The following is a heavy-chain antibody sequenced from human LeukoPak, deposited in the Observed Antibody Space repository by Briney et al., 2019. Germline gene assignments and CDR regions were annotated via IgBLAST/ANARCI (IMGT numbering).Heavy chain of an antibody. CDR2: IIPIFGTA. V-gene: IGHV1-69*06. D-gene: IGHD6-13*01. CDR3: ARSRGAAAGTEVAY. CDR1: GGTFSSYA. J-gene: IGHJ4*02. Sequence: SVKVSCKASGGTFSSYAISWVRQAPGQGLEWMGGIIPIFGTANYAQKFQGRVTITADKSTSTAYMELSSLRSEDTAVYYCARSRGAAAGTEVAYWGQGTLVTVSS.